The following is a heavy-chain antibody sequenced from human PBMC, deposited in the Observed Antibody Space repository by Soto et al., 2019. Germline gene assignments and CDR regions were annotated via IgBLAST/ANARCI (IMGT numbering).Heavy chain of an antibody. J-gene: IGHJ5*02. Sequence: ASVTVSCKASGYTFTGYYMHWVRQAPGQGLEWMGWINPNSGGTNYAQKFQGWVTMTRDTSISTAYMELSRLRSDDTAVYYCARGVSGSSWGARWFDPWGQGTLVTVSS. CDR3: ARGVSGSSWGARWFDP. V-gene: IGHV1-2*04. CDR2: INPNSGGT. CDR1: GYTFTGYY. D-gene: IGHD6-13*01.